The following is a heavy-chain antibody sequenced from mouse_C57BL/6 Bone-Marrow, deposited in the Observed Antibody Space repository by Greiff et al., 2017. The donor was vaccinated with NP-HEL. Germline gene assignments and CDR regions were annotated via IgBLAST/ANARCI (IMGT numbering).Heavy chain of an antibody. Sequence: EVKLVESGGGLVQSGRSLRLSCATSGFTFSDFYMEWVRQAPGKGLEWIAASRNKANDYTTEYSASVKGRFIVSRDTSQSILYLQMNALRAEDTAIYYCARDGDYDAGYYAMDYWGQGTSVTVSS. J-gene: IGHJ4*01. CDR1: GFTFSDFY. CDR2: SRNKANDYTT. D-gene: IGHD2-4*01. V-gene: IGHV7-1*01. CDR3: ARDGDYDAGYYAMDY.